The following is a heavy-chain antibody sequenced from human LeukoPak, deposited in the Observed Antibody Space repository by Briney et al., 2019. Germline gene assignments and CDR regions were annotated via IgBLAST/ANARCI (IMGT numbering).Heavy chain of an antibody. Sequence: SVKVSCKASGGTFSSYAISWVRQAPGQGLEWMGRIIPILGIANYAQKFQGRVTITADKSTSTAYMELSSLGSEDTAVYYCARDLRTYYDFWSDYYPYGMDVWGQGTTVTVSS. J-gene: IGHJ6*02. CDR1: GGTFSSYA. V-gene: IGHV1-69*04. D-gene: IGHD3-3*01. CDR3: ARDLRTYYDFWSDYYPYGMDV. CDR2: IIPILGIA.